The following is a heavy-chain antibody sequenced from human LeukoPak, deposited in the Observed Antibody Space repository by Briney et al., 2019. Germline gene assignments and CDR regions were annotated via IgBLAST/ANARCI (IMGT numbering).Heavy chain of an antibody. CDR1: DDSITMYY. V-gene: IGHV4-59*01. CDR3: ARTPRYSSSWTFDY. CDR2: IYYSGST. Sequence: PSETLSLTCSVSDDSITMYYWTWIRQPPGKGLEWIGYIYYSGSTNYNPSLKSRVTISVDTSKNQFSLKLSSVTAADTAVYYCARTPRYSSSWTFDYWGQGTLVTVSS. D-gene: IGHD6-13*01. J-gene: IGHJ4*02.